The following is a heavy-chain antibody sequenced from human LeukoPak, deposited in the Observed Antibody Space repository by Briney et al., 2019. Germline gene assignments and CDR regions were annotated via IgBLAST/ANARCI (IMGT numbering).Heavy chain of an antibody. D-gene: IGHD2-2*01. CDR3: ATLVPRQAGHY. CDR1: GYTFTGYY. V-gene: IGHV1-2*02. J-gene: IGHJ4*02. CDR2: INLNSGGT. Sequence: GASVKVSCKASGYTFTGYYMHWVRQAPGQGLEWMGWINLNSGGTNYAQKFQGRVTMTRDTSISTAYMELSRLRSDDTAVYYCATLVPRQAGHYWGQGTLVTVSS.